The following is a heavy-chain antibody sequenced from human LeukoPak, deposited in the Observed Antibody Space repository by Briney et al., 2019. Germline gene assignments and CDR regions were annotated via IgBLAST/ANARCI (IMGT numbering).Heavy chain of an antibody. CDR1: GFTVSNNY. CDR3: ARDREGP. V-gene: IGHV3-53*01. Sequence: GWSLRLSCAASGFTVSNNYMRWVGQAAGKGLEGVSSIYSGGATKYADSVKGRFTISRDNSKNTLYLQMNSLRPEDTAVYYCARDREGPWGQGTLVTVSS. J-gene: IGHJ5*02. D-gene: IGHD1-26*01. CDR2: IYSGGAT.